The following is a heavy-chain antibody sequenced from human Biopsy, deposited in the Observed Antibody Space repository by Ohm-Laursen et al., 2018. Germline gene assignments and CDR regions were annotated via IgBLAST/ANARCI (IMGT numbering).Heavy chain of an antibody. V-gene: IGHV4-31*03. CDR1: RASISNGGYF. D-gene: IGHD3-16*01. Sequence: SETLSLTCTVSRASISNGGYFWSWVRQRPGKGLEWIGHIYNSGNTYYHPSLQSRVTISIDTSKTQFSLRLASVTAADTAVYFCARDSRGGHLNTTLITGKNLDSWGQGILVTVSS. CDR2: IYNSGNT. CDR3: ARDSRGGHLNTTLITGKNLDS. J-gene: IGHJ4*02.